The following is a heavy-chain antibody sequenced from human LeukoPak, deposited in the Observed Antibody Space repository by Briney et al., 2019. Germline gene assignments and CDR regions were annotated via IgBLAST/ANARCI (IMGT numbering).Heavy chain of an antibody. D-gene: IGHD3-10*01. CDR3: ARTPIGSRKYYYGSGSYYNPYYYYMDV. CDR2: IYYSGST. CDR1: GGSISSYY. J-gene: IGHJ6*03. Sequence: SETLSLTCTVSGGSISSYYWSWIRQPPGKGLEWIGYIYYSGSTNYNPSLKSRVTISVDTSKNQFSLKLSSVTAADTAVYYCARTPIGSRKYYYGSGSYYNPYYYYMDVWGKGTTVTISS. V-gene: IGHV4-59*01.